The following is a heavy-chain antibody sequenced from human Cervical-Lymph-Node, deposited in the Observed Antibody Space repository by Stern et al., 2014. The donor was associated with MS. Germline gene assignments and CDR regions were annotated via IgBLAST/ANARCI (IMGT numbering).Heavy chain of an antibody. D-gene: IGHD3-22*01. CDR2: LSNDGSDE. CDR1: GFTFSTYA. V-gene: IGHV3-33*05. Sequence: VQLVESGGGVVQPGRSLRLSCTASGFTFSTYAMHWVRQAPGKGLEWVAILSNDGSDEYYASSVKGRFTISRNNSKNTLYLQMDSLRAEDTAVYYCARDRVVINPAYYFDYWGQGTLVTVSS. J-gene: IGHJ4*02. CDR3: ARDRVVINPAYYFDY.